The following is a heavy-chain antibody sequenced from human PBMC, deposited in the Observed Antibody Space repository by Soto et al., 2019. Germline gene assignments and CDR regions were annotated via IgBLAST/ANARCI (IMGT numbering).Heavy chain of an antibody. Sequence: GGSLRLSCAASGFTFSTYSMNWVRQAPGKGLEWVSSISRSSSYIYYADSVKGRFTISRDNAKNSLYLQMNSLRAEDTAVYYCARDLHDYVSFRFDPWGQGTLVTVSS. J-gene: IGHJ5*02. V-gene: IGHV3-21*01. CDR1: GFTFSTYS. D-gene: IGHD3-16*01. CDR3: ARDLHDYVSFRFDP. CDR2: ISRSSSYI.